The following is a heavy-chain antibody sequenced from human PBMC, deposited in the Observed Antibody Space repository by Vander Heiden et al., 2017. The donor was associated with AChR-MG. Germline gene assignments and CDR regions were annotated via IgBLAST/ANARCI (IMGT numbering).Heavy chain of an antibody. J-gene: IGHJ4*02. V-gene: IGHV4-34*01. CDR1: GGSFSSHY. D-gene: IGHD3-22*01. CDR2: INHTGST. CDR3: ARRGYYDGTSYYYY. Sequence: QVPLPQWGAGLLKPSETLSLTCGVSGGSFSSHYWTWLRQTPGKGLEWIGEINHTGSTNRNPSLESRVTLSIDTSKKQFSLKLSSVTAADTAVYFCARRGYYDGTSYYYYWGQGTLGTVSS.